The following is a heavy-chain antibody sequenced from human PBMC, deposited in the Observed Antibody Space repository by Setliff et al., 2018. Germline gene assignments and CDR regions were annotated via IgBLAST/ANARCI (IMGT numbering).Heavy chain of an antibody. CDR1: GGSFSDYY. D-gene: IGHD3-3*01. V-gene: IGHV4-34*01. CDR2: IYSSGST. CDR3: TRPLYYNFWSGYPDYYYYMDV. J-gene: IGHJ6*03. Sequence: PSETLSLTCAVYGGSFSDYYWSWIRQPPGKGLEWIGYIYSSGSTYYNPSLKSRVTISVDTSKNQFSLKLSSVTAADTAVYYCTRPLYYNFWSGYPDYYYYMDVWGKGTTVTVSS.